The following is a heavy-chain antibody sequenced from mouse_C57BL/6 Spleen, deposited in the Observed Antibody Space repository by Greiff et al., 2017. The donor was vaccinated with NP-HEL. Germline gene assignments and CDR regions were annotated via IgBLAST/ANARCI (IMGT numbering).Heavy chain of an antibody. V-gene: IGHV1-50*01. CDR1: GYTFTSYW. CDR3: ARNDY. Sequence: QVQLKESGAELVKPGASVKLSCKASGYTFTSYWMQWVKQRPGQGLEWIGEIDPSDSYTNYNQKFKGKATLTVDTSSSTAYMQLSSLTSEDSAVYYCARNDYWGQGTLVTVSA. J-gene: IGHJ3*01. CDR2: IDPSDSYT.